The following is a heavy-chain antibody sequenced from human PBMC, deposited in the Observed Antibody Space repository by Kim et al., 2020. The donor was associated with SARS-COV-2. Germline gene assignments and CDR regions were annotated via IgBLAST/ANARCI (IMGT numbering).Heavy chain of an antibody. CDR3: ARVKGTTVTSQFDY. Sequence: AQKVQGRVTITADESTSTAYMELSSLGSEDTAVYYCARVKGTTVTSQFDYWGQGTLVTVSS. V-gene: IGHV1-69*01. D-gene: IGHD4-17*01. J-gene: IGHJ4*02.